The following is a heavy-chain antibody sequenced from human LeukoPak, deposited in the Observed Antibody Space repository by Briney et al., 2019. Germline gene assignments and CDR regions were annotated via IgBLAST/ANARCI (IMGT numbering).Heavy chain of an antibody. V-gene: IGHV1-46*01. J-gene: IGHJ5*02. Sequence: EASVKVSCKASGYTFTNYCMHWVRQAPGQGLEWMGIIYPNDGSTNYAQKFQDRVTMTRDTSMSTVYMELSSLRSEDTAVCYCARDYGGNSYLNWFDPWGQGTLVTVSS. CDR1: GYTFTNYC. D-gene: IGHD4-23*01. CDR3: ARDYGGNSYLNWFDP. CDR2: IYPNDGST.